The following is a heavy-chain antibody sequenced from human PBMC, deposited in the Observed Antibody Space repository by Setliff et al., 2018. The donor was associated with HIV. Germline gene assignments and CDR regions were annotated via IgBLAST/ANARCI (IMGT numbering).Heavy chain of an antibody. CDR3: SREGPYYSFWSGYTYNYGLDV. D-gene: IGHD3-3*01. J-gene: IGHJ6*02. V-gene: IGHV3-49*04. CDR1: GFTFGDYA. CDR2: IRTKPYGGTT. Sequence: SGGSLRLSCTASGFTFGDYALNWVRQAPGKGLEWVGFIRTKPYGGTTEYAASVKGRFTISRDDSKSIAYLQMNSLKTEDTAVYYCSREGPYYSFWSGYTYNYGLDVWGQGTTVTVSS.